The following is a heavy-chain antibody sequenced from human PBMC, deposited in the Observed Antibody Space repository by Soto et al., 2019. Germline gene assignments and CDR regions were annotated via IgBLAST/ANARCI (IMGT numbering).Heavy chain of an antibody. Sequence: QITLKESGPTLVKPTQTLTLTCTFSGFSLNTGGLGVGWIRQPPGKALEWLALIYWDNDKRYRPSLMSRLTNTNDTSKNQVVLSIANIDPVDAATYYCVHTRCGGDCLQSYSSHYYYGMDVWGQGTTVTVSS. J-gene: IGHJ6*02. CDR2: IYWDNDK. V-gene: IGHV2-5*02. CDR1: GFSLNTGGLG. D-gene: IGHD2-21*02. CDR3: VHTRCGGDCLQSYSSHYYYGMDV.